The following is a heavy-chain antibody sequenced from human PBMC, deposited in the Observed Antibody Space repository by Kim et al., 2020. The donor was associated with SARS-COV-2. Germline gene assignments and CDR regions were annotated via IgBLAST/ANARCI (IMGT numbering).Heavy chain of an antibody. J-gene: IGHJ4*02. CDR3: ARGGFSSPFDY. Sequence: SETLSLTCAVSGGSIISSDWWSWVRQPPGKGLEWIGDFYHSGNANYNPSLKSRVTILVDKSKNHFSLKLTSVTAADTAVYYCARGGFSSPFDYWGQGTLV. CDR1: GGSIISSDW. V-gene: IGHV4-4*02. CDR2: FYHSGNA. D-gene: IGHD6-19*01.